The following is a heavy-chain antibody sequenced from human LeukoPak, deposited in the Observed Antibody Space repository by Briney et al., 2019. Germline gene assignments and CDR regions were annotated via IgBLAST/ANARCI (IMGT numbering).Heavy chain of an antibody. J-gene: IGHJ1*01. V-gene: IGHV3-53*01. CDR1: GFTFSSYA. Sequence: GGSLRLSCAASGFTFSSYAMSWVRQAPGKGLEWVSVIYAGGSTYYADSVKGRFTISRDNSKNTVYLQMNSLRVEDTAVYYCARGPGRWLGGGGGNEYFQQWGQGTLVTVSS. CDR3: ARGPGRWLGGGGGNEYFQQ. CDR2: IYAGGST. D-gene: IGHD4-23*01.